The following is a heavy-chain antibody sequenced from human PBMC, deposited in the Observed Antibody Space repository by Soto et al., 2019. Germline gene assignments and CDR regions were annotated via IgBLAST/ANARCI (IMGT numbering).Heavy chain of an antibody. CDR3: ARVRGGSGSSTFDY. J-gene: IGHJ4*02. Sequence: QLQLQESGSGLVNPSQTLSLTCAVSGGSISSGGYSWSWIRQPPGKGLEWIGYIYHSGSTYYNPSLKSRVTIAVDRTKNQFSLKLSSVTAADTAVYYCARVRGGSGSSTFDYWGPGTLGTGSS. CDR2: IYHSGST. V-gene: IGHV4-30-2*01. D-gene: IGHD3-10*01. CDR1: GGSISSGGYS.